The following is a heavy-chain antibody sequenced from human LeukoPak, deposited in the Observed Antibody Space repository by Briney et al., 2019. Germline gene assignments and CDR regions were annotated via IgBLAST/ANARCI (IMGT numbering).Heavy chain of an antibody. D-gene: IGHD3-10*01. CDR2: IYYSGST. J-gene: IGHJ3*02. CDR3: ATRTSRYYGSGSYYTAFDI. CDR1: GGSISGYY. Sequence: SETLSLTCTVSGGSISGYYWSWIRQPPGKGLEWIGYIYYSGSTNCNPSLKSRVTISVDTSKNQFSLKLSSVTAADTAVYYCATRTSRYYGSGSYYTAFDIWGQGTMVTVSS. V-gene: IGHV4-59*01.